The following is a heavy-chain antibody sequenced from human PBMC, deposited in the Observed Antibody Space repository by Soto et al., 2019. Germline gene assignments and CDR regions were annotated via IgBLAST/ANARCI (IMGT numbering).Heavy chain of an antibody. CDR3: ARWDGYNYVFDY. V-gene: IGHV4-61*08. D-gene: IGHD5-12*01. CDR2: IYYSGST. J-gene: IGHJ4*02. CDR1: GGSIISGDYY. Sequence: SETLSLTCTVSGGSIISGDYYWSWIRQPPGKGLEWIGYIYYSGSTNYNPSLKSRVTISVDTSKKQFSLKLSSVTAADTAVYYCARWDGYNYVFDYWGQGTLVIVAS.